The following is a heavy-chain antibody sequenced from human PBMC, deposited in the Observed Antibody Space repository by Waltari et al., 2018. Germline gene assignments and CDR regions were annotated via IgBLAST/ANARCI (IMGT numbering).Heavy chain of an antibody. CDR2: FYDGGRT. CDR3: ARPITLFGVIIDWYFDL. J-gene: IGHJ2*01. CDR1: GGSISSND. D-gene: IGHD3-3*01. V-gene: IGHV4-59*01. Sequence: VQLQESGPGLVKPSETLSLSCTVSGGSISSNDWSWIRQSPGKGLEWIGHFYDGGRTNYNPSLKSRVTISVDTSSNSFSLTLTSVTASDSAVYYCARPITLFGVIIDWYFDLWGRGTPVIVSS.